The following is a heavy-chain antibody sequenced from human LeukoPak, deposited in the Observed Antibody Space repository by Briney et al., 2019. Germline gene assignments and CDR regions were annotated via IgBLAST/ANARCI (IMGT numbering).Heavy chain of an antibody. D-gene: IGHD4-11*01. CDR1: GYSFTSYW. Sequence: KCGESLKIPCKGSGYSFTSYWIGWVRQMPGKGLEWMGIIYPGDSDTRYSPSFQGQVTISADKSISTAYLQWSSLKASDTAMYYCARAVSYTSRYFFDYWGQGTLVTVSS. V-gene: IGHV5-51*01. J-gene: IGHJ4*02. CDR2: IYPGDSDT. CDR3: ARAVSYTSRYFFDY.